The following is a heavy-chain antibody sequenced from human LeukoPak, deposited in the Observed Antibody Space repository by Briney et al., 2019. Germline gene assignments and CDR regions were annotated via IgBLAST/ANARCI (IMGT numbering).Heavy chain of an antibody. V-gene: IGHV1-69*13. J-gene: IGHJ4*02. Sequence: GASVKVSCKASGGTFSSYAISWVRQAPGQGLEWMGGIIPIFGTANYAQKFQGRVTITADESTSTAYMELSSLRSEDTAVYYCARTAGVGYSSSWYEGNFDYWGQGTLVTVSS. CDR2: IIPIFGTA. CDR1: GGTFSSYA. CDR3: ARTAGVGYSSSWYEGNFDY. D-gene: IGHD6-13*01.